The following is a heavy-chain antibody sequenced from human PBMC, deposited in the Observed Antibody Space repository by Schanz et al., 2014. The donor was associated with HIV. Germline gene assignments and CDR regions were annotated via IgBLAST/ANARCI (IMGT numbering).Heavy chain of an antibody. CDR2: INPNSGGT. CDR1: GYTFINYD. CDR3: ARVNKDIGGYYFDY. D-gene: IGHD2-15*01. V-gene: IGHV1-2*02. J-gene: IGHJ4*02. Sequence: QVQLVQSGAEVKKPGASVKVSCKASGYTFINYDIHWVRQASGLGLEWMGWINPNSGGTNYAQKFQGRVTMTRDTSISTAYMELSRLTSEDTAVYYCARVNKDIGGYYFDYWGQGTLLTVSS.